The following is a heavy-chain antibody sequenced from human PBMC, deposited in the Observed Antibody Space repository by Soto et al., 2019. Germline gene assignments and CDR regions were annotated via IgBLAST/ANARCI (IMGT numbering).Heavy chain of an antibody. CDR2: ICPGDSDT. J-gene: IGHJ6*02. V-gene: IGHV5-51*01. D-gene: IGHD5-18*01. CDR1: GYSFTSYW. Sequence: PGESLKISCKGSGYSFTSYWIGWVRQMPGKGLEWMGIICPGDSDTRYSPSFQGQVTISADKSISTAYLQWSSLKASDTAMYYCARLEYSYGHYYYYYGMDVWGQGTTVTVSS. CDR3: ARLEYSYGHYYYYYGMDV.